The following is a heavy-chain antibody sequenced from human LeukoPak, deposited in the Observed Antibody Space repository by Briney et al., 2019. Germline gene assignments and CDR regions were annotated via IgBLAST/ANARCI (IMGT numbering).Heavy chain of an antibody. V-gene: IGHV4-30-4*01. CDR1: GGSISSGDYY. Sequence: SETLSLTCTVSGGSISSGDYYWSWIRQPPGKGLEWIGYIYYSGSTYYNPSLKSRVTISVDTFKNQFSLKLSSVTAADTAVYYCAREVRGVNTLDYWGQGTLVTVSS. D-gene: IGHD3-10*01. J-gene: IGHJ4*02. CDR3: AREVRGVNTLDY. CDR2: IYYSGST.